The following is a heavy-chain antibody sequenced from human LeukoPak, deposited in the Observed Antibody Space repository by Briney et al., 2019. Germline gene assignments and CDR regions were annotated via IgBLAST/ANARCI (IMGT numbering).Heavy chain of an antibody. CDR3: ARGTTVTPHPIPFDY. V-gene: IGHV3-7*04. CDR1: GFTFGNYW. CDR2: INQDGSEK. J-gene: IGHJ4*02. Sequence: GGSLRLSCAASGFTFGNYWMTWVRQAPGKGLEWVANINQDGSEKYYVDSVKGRFTISRDNTKNSLYLQMNSLRAEDTAVYYCARGTTVTPHPIPFDYWGQGTLVTVSS. D-gene: IGHD4-17*01.